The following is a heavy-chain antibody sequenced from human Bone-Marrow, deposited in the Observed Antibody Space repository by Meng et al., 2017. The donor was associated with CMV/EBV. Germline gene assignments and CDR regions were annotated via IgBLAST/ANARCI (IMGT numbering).Heavy chain of an antibody. CDR3: ARVRVTATPQYTENWFDP. CDR2: IIPMFGTT. J-gene: IGHJ5*02. CDR1: GDTFSNYA. D-gene: IGHD2-21*02. Sequence: SVKVSCKASGDTFSNYAFSWVRQAPGQGLEWMGGIIPMFGTTNYAQKFQGRVTIRTDESTTTAYMELSSLRSNDTAVYYCARVRVTATPQYTENWFDPWGQGTLVTGSS. V-gene: IGHV1-69*05.